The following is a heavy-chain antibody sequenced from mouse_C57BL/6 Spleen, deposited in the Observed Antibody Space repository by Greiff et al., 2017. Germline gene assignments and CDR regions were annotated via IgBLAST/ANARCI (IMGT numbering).Heavy chain of an antibody. CDR2: INPNSGST. CDR1: GYTFTSYW. D-gene: IGHD4-1*01. V-gene: IGHV1-64*01. J-gene: IGHJ4*01. Sequence: VKLQQPGAELVKPGASVKLSCKASGYTFTSYWMHWVKQRPGQGLEWIGMINPNSGSTNYNEKFKSKATLTVDKSSSTAYMQLSSLTSEDSAVYYCALTGHYYAMDYWGQGTSVTVSS. CDR3: ALTGHYYAMDY.